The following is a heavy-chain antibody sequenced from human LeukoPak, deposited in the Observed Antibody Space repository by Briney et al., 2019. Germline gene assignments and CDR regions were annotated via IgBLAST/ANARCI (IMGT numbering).Heavy chain of an antibody. CDR2: INHSGST. Sequence: PSETLSLTCAVSGGSISSSNYYWGWIRQPPGKGLEWIGEINHSGSTNYNPSLKSRVTISVDTSKNQFSLKLSSVTAADTAVYYCARFLTGNDFDYWGQGTLVTVSS. CDR1: GGSISSSNYY. J-gene: IGHJ4*02. CDR3: ARFLTGNDFDY. V-gene: IGHV4-39*07. D-gene: IGHD1-1*01.